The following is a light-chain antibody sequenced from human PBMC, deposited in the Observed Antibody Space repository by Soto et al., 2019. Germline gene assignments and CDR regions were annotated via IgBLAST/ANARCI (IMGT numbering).Light chain of an antibody. CDR3: KKYNSAPLT. Sequence: DTQMTPSPPPPSSSLRKKNTITFPASQGITIYLAWYQQKPGKFPKLLIYAASTLQSGVPSRFRGSGSGTVFTLTISSLQLKDVATYSCKKYNSAPLTFGGGTKVDIK. CDR1: QGITIY. J-gene: IGKJ4*01. V-gene: IGKV1-27*01. CDR2: AAS.